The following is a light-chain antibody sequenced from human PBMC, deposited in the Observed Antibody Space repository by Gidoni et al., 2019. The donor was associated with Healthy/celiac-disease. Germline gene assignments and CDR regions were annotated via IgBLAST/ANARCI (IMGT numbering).Light chain of an antibody. CDR3: QQYGRSPLCS. V-gene: IGKV3-20*01. J-gene: IGKJ2*04. Sequence: ELVLPQSPGTLSFAPGERATLSCRASQRVSSSYLAWYQQRPGQAPKLRIYGASSRATGIPDRFSASGSGTDFTLTISRLEPEDFAGYYCQQYGRSPLCSLGQETKLEIK. CDR2: GAS. CDR1: QRVSSSY.